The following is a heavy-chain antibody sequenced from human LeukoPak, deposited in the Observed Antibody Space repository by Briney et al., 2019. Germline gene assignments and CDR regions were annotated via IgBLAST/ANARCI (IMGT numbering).Heavy chain of an antibody. CDR3: ATYIPRRVYYFDY. D-gene: IGHD3-3*01. J-gene: IGHJ4*02. V-gene: IGHV4-34*01. Sequence: SETLSLTCAVYGGSFSGEYWSWSRQPPGKGLEWIGEINHSGSTNYNPSLTSRVTISVDTSKNQFSLKLSSVTAADTAVYYCATYIPRRVYYFDYWGQGTLVTVSS. CDR1: GGSFSGEY. CDR2: INHSGST.